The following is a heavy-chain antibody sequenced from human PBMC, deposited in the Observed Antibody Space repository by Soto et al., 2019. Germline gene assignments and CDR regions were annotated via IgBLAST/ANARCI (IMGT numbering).Heavy chain of an antibody. D-gene: IGHD2-15*01. CDR2: MNPNSGNT. CDR1: GYTFTSYD. Sequence: QVQLVQSGAEVKKPGASVKVSCKASGYTFTSYDINWVRQATGQGLEWMGWMNPNSGNTGYAQKFQGRVTMTRNTSITTAYMELSSLRSEDTSVYYCARGALYCSGGSCYSGSNWFDPWGQGTLVTVSS. CDR3: ARGALYCSGGSCYSGSNWFDP. V-gene: IGHV1-8*01. J-gene: IGHJ5*02.